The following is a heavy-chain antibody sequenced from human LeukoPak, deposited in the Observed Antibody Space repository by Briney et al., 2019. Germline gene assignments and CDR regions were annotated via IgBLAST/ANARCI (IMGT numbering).Heavy chain of an antibody. D-gene: IGHD3-22*01. Sequence: ASVKVSCKASGYTFSSYGIIWVRQAPGQGLEWMGWISGYNGNTNRAQKVQGRVTMTTDTSTNTAYMEMRSLRSDDTAVYYCARGGKEGSGYGDYWGQGTLVTVSS. J-gene: IGHJ4*02. V-gene: IGHV1-18*01. CDR2: ISGYNGNT. CDR1: GYTFSSYG. CDR3: ARGGKEGSGYGDY.